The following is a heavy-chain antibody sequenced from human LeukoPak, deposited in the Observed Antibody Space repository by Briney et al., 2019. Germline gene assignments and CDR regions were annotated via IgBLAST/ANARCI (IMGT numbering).Heavy chain of an antibody. V-gene: IGHV3-74*01. Sequence: GGSLRPSCAASGMTFSNHWMHWVRQVPGKGLVWVSLIKTDGRTTIYADSVKGRFTISRDNGKSTLYLQMNSLRAEDTAIYYCTTGPSYGYEWWGQGTVVTVSS. J-gene: IGHJ4*02. CDR2: IKTDGRTT. D-gene: IGHD3-16*01. CDR3: TTGPSYGYEW. CDR1: GMTFSNHW.